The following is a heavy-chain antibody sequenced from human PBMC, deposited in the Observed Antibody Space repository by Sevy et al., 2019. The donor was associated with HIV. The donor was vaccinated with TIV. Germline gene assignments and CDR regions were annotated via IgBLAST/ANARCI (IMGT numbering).Heavy chain of an antibody. Sequence: GGSLRLSCAASGFTFSSYWMSWARQAPGKGLEWVATINQDGSETFYVDSVKGRFTISRHNPRKSLYLQMNSLSAEDTAVYYCARLFYGSADYWGQGTLVTVSS. CDR1: GFTFSSYW. CDR2: INQDGSET. J-gene: IGHJ4*02. CDR3: ARLFYGSADY. V-gene: IGHV3-7*01. D-gene: IGHD3-10*01.